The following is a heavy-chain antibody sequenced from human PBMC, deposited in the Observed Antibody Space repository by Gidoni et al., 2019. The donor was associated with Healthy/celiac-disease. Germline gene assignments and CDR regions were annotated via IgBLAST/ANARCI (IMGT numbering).Heavy chain of an antibody. J-gene: IGHJ5*02. Sequence: GLEWIGEINHSGSTNYNPSLKSRVTISVDTSKNQFSLKLSSVTAADTAVYYCARAPYSSSHNWFDPWGQGTLVTVSS. CDR2: INHSGST. CDR3: ARAPYSSSHNWFDP. V-gene: IGHV4-34*01. D-gene: IGHD6-13*01.